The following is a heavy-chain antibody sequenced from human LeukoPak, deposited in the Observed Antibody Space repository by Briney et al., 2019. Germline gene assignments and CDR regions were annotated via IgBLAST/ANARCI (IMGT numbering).Heavy chain of an antibody. V-gene: IGHV4-39*07. D-gene: IGHD6-19*01. CDR2: INHSGST. CDR1: GGSISSSSYY. Sequence: SETLSLTCTVSGGSISSSSYYWGWIRQPPGKGLEWIGEINHSGSTNYNPSLKSRVTISVDTSKNQFSLKLSSVTAADTAVYYCARGRKWLVRHWFDPWGQGTLVTVSS. J-gene: IGHJ5*02. CDR3: ARGRKWLVRHWFDP.